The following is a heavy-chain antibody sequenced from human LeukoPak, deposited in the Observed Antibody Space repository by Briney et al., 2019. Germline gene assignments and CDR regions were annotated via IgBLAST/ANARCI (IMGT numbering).Heavy chain of an antibody. CDR3: ARGTAARPQYYFDY. CDR2: IYTSGST. D-gene: IGHD6-6*01. Sequence: SETLSLTCTVSGGSISSYYWSWIRQPAGKGLEWIGRIYTSGSTNYNPSLQSRVTISVDTSKNQFSLKLSSVTAADTAVYYCARGTAARPQYYFDYWGQGTLVTVSS. CDR1: GGSISSYY. J-gene: IGHJ4*02. V-gene: IGHV4-4*07.